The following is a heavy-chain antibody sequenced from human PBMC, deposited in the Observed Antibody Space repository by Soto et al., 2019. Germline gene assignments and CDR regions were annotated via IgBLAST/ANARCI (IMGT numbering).Heavy chain of an antibody. V-gene: IGHV3-23*01. CDR3: AVTRLYDNLEYHGDGFNF. CDR2: VSGRGADK. J-gene: IGHJ3*01. CDR1: GFTFSSYT. D-gene: IGHD3-22*01. Sequence: EMELLESGGGLVQPGGSLKLSCAASGFTFSSYTMNWVRQAPGKGLEWVSGVSGRGADKFYADSVKGRFTISRDNSINLLFLQMNDLRAEETGVYFCAVTRLYDNLEYHGDGFNFWGQGTMVTVSS.